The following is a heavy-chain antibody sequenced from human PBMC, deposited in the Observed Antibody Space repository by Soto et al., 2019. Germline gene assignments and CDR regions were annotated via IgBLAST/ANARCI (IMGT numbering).Heavy chain of an antibody. V-gene: IGHV3-48*02. Sequence: VQLVESGGGLVQPGGSLRLSCAASGFTFSNYNMNWARQAPGKGLEWVSKISSSSSTIYYVDSVKGRFTISRDNAKNSLYLQMNSLRDEDTAVYYCARDVYCGGDCYHYGMDVWGQGTTVTVSS. CDR1: GFTFSNYN. CDR2: ISSSSSTI. CDR3: ARDVYCGGDCYHYGMDV. J-gene: IGHJ6*02. D-gene: IGHD2-21*01.